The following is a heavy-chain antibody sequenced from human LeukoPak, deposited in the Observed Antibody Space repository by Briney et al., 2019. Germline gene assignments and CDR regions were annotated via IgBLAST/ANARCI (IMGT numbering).Heavy chain of an antibody. CDR2: IIPIFGTA. D-gene: IGHD2-15*01. Sequence: ASVKVSCKASGGTFSSYAISWVRQAPGQGLEWMGGIIPIFGTANYAQKFQGRVTITADKSTSTAYMELRSLRSDDTAMYYCASSKWSEGGDYYHYMDVWGKGTTVTVSS. CDR3: ASSKWSEGGDYYHYMDV. V-gene: IGHV1-69*06. CDR1: GGTFSSYA. J-gene: IGHJ6*03.